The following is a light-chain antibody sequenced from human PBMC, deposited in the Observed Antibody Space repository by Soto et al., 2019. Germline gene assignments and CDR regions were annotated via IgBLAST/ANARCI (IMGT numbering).Light chain of an antibody. Sequence: EIVLTQSPGTLSLSPGERATLSCRASQSITNNYLAWYQQKPGRAHRLLIYGASSRATGIPDRFSGSGSGTDFTLTISRLEPEDFAMYYCQQYGYLVTFGGGTKVETK. CDR2: GAS. CDR1: QSITNNY. J-gene: IGKJ4*01. CDR3: QQYGYLVT. V-gene: IGKV3-20*01.